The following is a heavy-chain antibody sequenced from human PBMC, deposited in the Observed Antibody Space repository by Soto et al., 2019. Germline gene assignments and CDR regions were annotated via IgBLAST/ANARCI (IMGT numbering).Heavy chain of an antibody. CDR1: GGSISSSSYY. CDR2: IYYSGST. Sequence: SETLSLTCTVSGGSISSSSYYWGWIRQPPGKGLEWIGSIYYSGSTYYNPSLKSRVTISVDTSKNQFSLKLSSVTAADTAVYYCAGLTTVGWGYYYGMDVWGQGTTITVSS. V-gene: IGHV4-39*01. CDR3: AGLTTVGWGYYYGMDV. J-gene: IGHJ6*02. D-gene: IGHD4-4*01.